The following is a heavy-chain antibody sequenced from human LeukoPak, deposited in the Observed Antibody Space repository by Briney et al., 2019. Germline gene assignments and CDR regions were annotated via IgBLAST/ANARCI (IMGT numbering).Heavy chain of an antibody. CDR1: GFTFSSYG. Sequence: PGGSLRLSCAASGFTFSSYGMHWVRQAPGKGLEWVAFIRYDGSNKYYADSVKGRFTISRDNSKSTLYLQMNSLRAEDTAVYYCAKVDSPLDYYYGMDVWGQGTTVTVSS. CDR2: IRYDGSNK. V-gene: IGHV3-30*02. CDR3: AKVDSPLDYYYGMDV. J-gene: IGHJ6*02. D-gene: IGHD4-11*01.